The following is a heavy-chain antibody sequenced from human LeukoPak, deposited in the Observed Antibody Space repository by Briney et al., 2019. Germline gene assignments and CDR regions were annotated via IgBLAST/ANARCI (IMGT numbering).Heavy chain of an antibody. CDR2: IRRKTDGETT. CDR1: GFTFSNVW. V-gene: IGHV3-15*01. J-gene: IGHJ4*02. Sequence: GGSLRLSCAASGFTFSNVWMSWARQVPGKGLEWVGRIRRKTDGETTDHAAPVKGRFTISRDDSKNTLYLQMNSLKTKDTAVYYCVTDLVIKGYFDYWGQGALVTVSS. D-gene: IGHD2-21*01. CDR3: VTDLVIKGYFDY.